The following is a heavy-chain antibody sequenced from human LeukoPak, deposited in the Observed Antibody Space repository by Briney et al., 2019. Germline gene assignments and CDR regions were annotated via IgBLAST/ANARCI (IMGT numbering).Heavy chain of an antibody. CDR2: IYYSGST. CDR3: ARRSYLYCGGDCAARGRSRGEYFQH. CDR1: GGSISSSTYY. D-gene: IGHD2-21*02. J-gene: IGHJ1*01. Sequence: SETLSLTCTVSGGSISSSTYYWGWIRQPPGKGLEWIGSIYYSGSTNYNPSLKSRVTISADTSKNQFSLKLNSVTAADTAVYYCARRSYLYCGGDCAARGRSRGEYFQHWGQGTLVTVSS. V-gene: IGHV4-39*01.